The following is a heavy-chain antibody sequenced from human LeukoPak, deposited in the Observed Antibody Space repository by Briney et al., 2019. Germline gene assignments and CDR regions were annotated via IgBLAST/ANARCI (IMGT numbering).Heavy chain of an antibody. D-gene: IGHD3-22*01. J-gene: IGHJ6*03. Sequence: GASVKVSCKASGYTFTSYGSSWVRQAPGQGLEWMGWISAYNGNTKYAQKLQGRVTMTTDTSTSTAYLELRSLRSDDTAVYYCARGYYDSSGYYPRYYYYMDVWGKGTTVTVSS. CDR3: ARGYYDSSGYYPRYYYYMDV. CDR1: GYTFTSYG. CDR2: ISAYNGNT. V-gene: IGHV1-18*01.